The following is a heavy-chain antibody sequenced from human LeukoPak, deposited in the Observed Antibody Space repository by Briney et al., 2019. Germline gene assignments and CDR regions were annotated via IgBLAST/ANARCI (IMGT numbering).Heavy chain of an antibody. CDR3: TRGMITFGGVIASY. CDR2: IRSKAYGGTT. V-gene: IGHV3-49*04. J-gene: IGHJ4*02. D-gene: IGHD3-16*02. Sequence: GGSLRLSCTASGFTFGDYAMSWVRQAPGKGLEWVGFIRSKAYGGTTEYAASVKGRFTISRDDSKGIAYLQMNSLKTEDTAVYYCTRGMITFGGVIASYGGQGTLVTVSS. CDR1: GFTFGDYA.